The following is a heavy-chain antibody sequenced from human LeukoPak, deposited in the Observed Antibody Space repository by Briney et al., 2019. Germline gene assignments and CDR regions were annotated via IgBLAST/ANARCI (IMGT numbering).Heavy chain of an antibody. J-gene: IGHJ4*02. CDR1: GCSISSYY. Sequence: PSETLSLTCTVSGCSISSYYWSWIRQPPGKGLEWIGYFYYSGTTNYNPSLKSRVTISVDTSKNQFSLKLSSVTAADTAVYYCARQGYGSGYYYFDYWGQGTLVTVSS. D-gene: IGHD6-19*01. V-gene: IGHV4-59*01. CDR2: FYYSGTT. CDR3: ARQGYGSGYYYFDY.